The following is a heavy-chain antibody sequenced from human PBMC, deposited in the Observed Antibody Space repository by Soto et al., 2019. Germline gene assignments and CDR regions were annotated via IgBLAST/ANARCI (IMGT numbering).Heavy chain of an antibody. V-gene: IGHV3-48*02. D-gene: IGHD4-17*01. CDR3: ARRYGDYEGDDY. J-gene: IGHJ4*02. CDR2: IGSSVPTI. CDR1: ESTFRTYS. Sequence: DVQMVESGGGLVQPGGSLRLSCAASESTFRTYSLNWARKPPGKELEWVSYIGSSVPTIYYADSVRGRFTTSRDNARNSLYLQMNSLRDDDTAVYYCARRYGDYEGDDYLGQGTLVTVSS.